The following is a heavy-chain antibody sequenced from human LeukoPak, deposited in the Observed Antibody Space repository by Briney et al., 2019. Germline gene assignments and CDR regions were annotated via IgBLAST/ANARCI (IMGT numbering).Heavy chain of an antibody. D-gene: IGHD3-10*01. J-gene: IGHJ4*02. CDR3: ARRDSGTYAY. CDR2: IYHSGST. Sequence: SETLSLTCAVSGGSISSGGYSWSWIRQPPGKGLEWIGYIYHSGSTYYNPSLKSRVTISVDRFKNQFSLKVSSVTAADTAVYYCARRDSGTYAYWGQGILVTVSS. CDR1: GGSISSGGYS. V-gene: IGHV4-30-2*01.